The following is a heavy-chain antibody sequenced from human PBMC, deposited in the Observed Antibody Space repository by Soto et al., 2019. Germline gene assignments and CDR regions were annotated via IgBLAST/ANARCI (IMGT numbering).Heavy chain of an antibody. CDR2: IYYSGST. D-gene: IGHD6-13*01. CDR3: ARDHYSSSWVREYYYGMDV. CDR1: GGSISSYY. J-gene: IGHJ6*02. V-gene: IGHV4-59*01. Sequence: SETLSLTCTVSGGSISSYYWSWIRQRPGKGLEWIGYIYYSGSTNYNPSLKSRVTISVDTSKNQFSLKLSSVTAADTAVYYCARDHYSSSWVREYYYGMDVWGHGTPVT.